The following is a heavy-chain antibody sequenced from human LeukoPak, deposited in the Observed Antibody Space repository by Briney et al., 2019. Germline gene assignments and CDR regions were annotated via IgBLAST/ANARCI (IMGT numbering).Heavy chain of an antibody. CDR1: GGSFSGYY. D-gene: IGHD2-2*01. V-gene: IGHV4-34*01. J-gene: IGHJ4*02. CDR2: INHSGST. Sequence: PSETLSLTCAVYGGSFSGYYWSWIRQPPGKGLEWIGEINHSGSTNYNPSLKSRVTISVDTSKSQFSLKLSSVTAADTAVYYCARGASGYCSSTSCYYFDYWGQGTLVTVSS. CDR3: ARGASGYCSSTSCYYFDY.